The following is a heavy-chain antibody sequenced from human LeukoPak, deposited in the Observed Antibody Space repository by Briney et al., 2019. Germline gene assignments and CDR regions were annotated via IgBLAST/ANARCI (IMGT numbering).Heavy chain of an antibody. J-gene: IGHJ4*02. CDR3: AKDNGYSSGWYLDY. D-gene: IGHD6-19*01. V-gene: IGHV3-30*02. CDR1: GFTFSSYS. CDR2: IRYDGSNK. Sequence: PGGSLRLSCAASGFTFSSYSMNWVRQAPGKGLEWVAFIRYDGSNKYYADSVKGRFTISRDNSKNTLYLQMNSLRAEDTAVYYCAKDNGYSSGWYLDYWGQGTLVTVSS.